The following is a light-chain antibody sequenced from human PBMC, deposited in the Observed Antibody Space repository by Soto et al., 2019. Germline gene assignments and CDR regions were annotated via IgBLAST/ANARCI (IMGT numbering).Light chain of an antibody. Sequence: QSALTQPPSASGSPGQSVTIYCTGTSSDVGGYNFVSWYQQHPGKAPKLMIYEGSKRPSGVSNRFSGSKSGNTASLTISGLQAEDEADYYCCSYAGSRGLVFGGGTKLTVL. V-gene: IGLV2-23*01. CDR1: SSDVGGYNF. CDR3: CSYAGSRGLV. J-gene: IGLJ2*01. CDR2: EGS.